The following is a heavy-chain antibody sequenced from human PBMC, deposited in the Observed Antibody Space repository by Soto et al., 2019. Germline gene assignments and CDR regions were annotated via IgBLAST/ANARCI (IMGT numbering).Heavy chain of an antibody. J-gene: IGHJ4*02. D-gene: IGHD3-16*01. CDR2: IIPIFGTA. V-gene: IGHV1-69*01. Sequence: SVKVSCKASGGTFSSYAISWVRQAPVQGLEWMGGIIPIFGTANYAQKFQGRVTITADESTSTAYMELSSLRSEDTAVYYCARVGLRTNRRGYYFDYWGQGTLVTVSS. CDR1: GGTFSSYA. CDR3: ARVGLRTNRRGYYFDY.